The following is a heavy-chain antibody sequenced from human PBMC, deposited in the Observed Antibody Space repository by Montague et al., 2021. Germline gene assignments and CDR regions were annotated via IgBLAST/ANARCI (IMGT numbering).Heavy chain of an antibody. V-gene: IGHV6-1*01. D-gene: IGHD2-8*01. CDR3: ARDHGLITAFAY. J-gene: IGHJ4*02. CDR2: N. Sequence: NDYAPSVKSRITIQPDTPTSQFSLQVKSVTPEDTAVYFCARDHGLITAFAYWGQGTLVTVSS.